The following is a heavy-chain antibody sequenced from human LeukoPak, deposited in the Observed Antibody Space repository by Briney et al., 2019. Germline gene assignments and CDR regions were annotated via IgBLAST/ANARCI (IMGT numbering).Heavy chain of an antibody. D-gene: IGHD4-17*01. Sequence: PGGSLRLSCAASGFTFSSYEMNWVRQAPGKGLEWVSYISSSGSTIYYADSVKGRFTISRDNSKNTLYLQMNSLRAEDTAVYYCAKGRDYGDYYDAFDIWGQGTMVTVSS. CDR3: AKGRDYGDYYDAFDI. J-gene: IGHJ3*02. CDR1: GFTFSSYE. V-gene: IGHV3-48*03. CDR2: ISSSGSTI.